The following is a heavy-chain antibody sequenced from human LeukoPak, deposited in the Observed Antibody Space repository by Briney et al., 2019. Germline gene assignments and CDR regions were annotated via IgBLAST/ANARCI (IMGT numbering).Heavy chain of an antibody. CDR2: IKQDGSEK. V-gene: IGHV3-7*01. CDR1: GFTFSSYW. Sequence: GGSLRLSCAASGFTFSSYWMSWVRQAPGKGLEWVANIKQDGSEKYYVDSVKGRFTISRDNAKNSLYLQVNSLRAEDTAVYYCARDQGENYYDSSGYFGVVCWGQGTLVTVSS. J-gene: IGHJ4*02. CDR3: ARDQGENYYDSSGYFGVVC. D-gene: IGHD3-22*01.